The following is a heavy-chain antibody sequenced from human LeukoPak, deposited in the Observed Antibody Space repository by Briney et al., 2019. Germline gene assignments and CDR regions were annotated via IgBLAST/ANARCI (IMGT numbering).Heavy chain of an antibody. V-gene: IGHV1-8*03. CDR2: MNPKSGNT. Sequence: ASVKVSCKASVYTFTSYDINWVRQATGQGLEWMGWMNPKSGNTAYAQKFQGRVTITRNTSISTAYMELSSLRSEDTAVYYCARRVQLERRYRWEFGYWGQGTLVTVSP. D-gene: IGHD1-1*01. J-gene: IGHJ4*02. CDR3: ARRVQLERRYRWEFGY. CDR1: VYTFTSYD.